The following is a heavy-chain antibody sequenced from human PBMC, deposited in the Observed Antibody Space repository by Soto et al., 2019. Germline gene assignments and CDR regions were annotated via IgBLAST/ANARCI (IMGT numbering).Heavy chain of an antibody. CDR3: ARWERIRTIFGVEAFDY. D-gene: IGHD3-3*01. Sequence: SETLSLTCTVSGGSISSSSYYWGWIRQPPGKGLEWIGSIYYSGSTYYNPSLKSRVTISVDTSKNQFSLKLSSVTAADTAVYYCARWERIRTIFGVEAFDYWGQGTLVTVSS. CDR2: IYYSGST. CDR1: GGSISSSSYY. J-gene: IGHJ4*02. V-gene: IGHV4-39*01.